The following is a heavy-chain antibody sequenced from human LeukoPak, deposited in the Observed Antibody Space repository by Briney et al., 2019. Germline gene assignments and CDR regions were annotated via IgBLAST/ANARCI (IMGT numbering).Heavy chain of an antibody. CDR1: GFAFSSYA. D-gene: IGHD1-26*01. Sequence: GGSLRLSCAASGFAFSSYAMSWVRQAPGKGLEWVSAISGSGGSTYYADSVKGRFSISRDNSKNTLYLLMNSLRAEDTAVYYCAKDPQWELPSPFDHWGQGTLVTVSS. CDR3: AKDPQWELPSPFDH. CDR2: ISGSGGST. J-gene: IGHJ4*02. V-gene: IGHV3-23*01.